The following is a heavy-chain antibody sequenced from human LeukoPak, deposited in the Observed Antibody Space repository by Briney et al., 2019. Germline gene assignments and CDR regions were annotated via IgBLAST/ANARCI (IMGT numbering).Heavy chain of an antibody. CDR2: INPNSGGT. J-gene: IGHJ6*03. Sequence: ASVKVSCKASGYSFTSYYMHWVRQAPGQGLEWMAWINPNSGGTNYAQKFQGRVTMTRDTSISTAYMELSRLRSDDTAVYYCATLEPYSSNLLGGYYYYMDVWGKGTTVTISS. V-gene: IGHV1-2*02. D-gene: IGHD6-13*01. CDR1: GYSFTSYY. CDR3: ATLEPYSSNLLGGYYYYMDV.